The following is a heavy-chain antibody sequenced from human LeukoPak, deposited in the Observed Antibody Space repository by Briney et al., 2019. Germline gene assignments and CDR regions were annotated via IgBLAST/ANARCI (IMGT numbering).Heavy chain of an antibody. CDR2: IYYSGST. Sequence: SETLSLTCTVFGGSVSSYYWSWIRQPPGKGLEWIGYIYYSGSTNYNPFLKSRLTISLDTSKNQFSLKLSSVTAADTAVYYCARRGGVPGWYFDVWGRGTLVTVSS. CDR1: GGSVSSYY. CDR3: ARRGGVPGWYFDV. V-gene: IGHV4-59*08. J-gene: IGHJ2*01. D-gene: IGHD6-25*01.